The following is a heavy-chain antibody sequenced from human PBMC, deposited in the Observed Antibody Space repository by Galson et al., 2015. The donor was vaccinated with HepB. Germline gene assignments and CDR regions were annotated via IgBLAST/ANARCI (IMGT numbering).Heavy chain of an antibody. V-gene: IGHV1-69*13. CDR3: ARDLLVVPAARAKYYYYYYMDI. J-gene: IGHJ6*03. CDR1: GGTFSSYA. CDR2: IIPIFGTA. Sequence: SVKVSCKASGGTFSSYAISWVRQAPGQGLEWMGGIIPIFGTANYAQKFQGRVTITADESTSTAYMELSSLRSEDTAVYYCARDLLVVPAARAKYYYYYYMDIWGKGTTVTVSS. D-gene: IGHD2-2*01.